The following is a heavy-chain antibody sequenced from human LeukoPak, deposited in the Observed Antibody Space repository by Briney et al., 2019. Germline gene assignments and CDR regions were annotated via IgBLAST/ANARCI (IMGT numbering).Heavy chain of an antibody. J-gene: IGHJ3*02. D-gene: IGHD6-13*01. Sequence: SETLSLTCTVSGGSISSYYWSWIRQPPGKGLEWIGYIYYSGNTNHNPSLKSRVTISVDTSKNQFSLKLSSVTAADTAVYYCARDRPSPYSRGSGDAFDIWGQGTMVTVSS. V-gene: IGHV4-59*01. CDR2: IYYSGNT. CDR3: ARDRPSPYSRGSGDAFDI. CDR1: GGSISSYY.